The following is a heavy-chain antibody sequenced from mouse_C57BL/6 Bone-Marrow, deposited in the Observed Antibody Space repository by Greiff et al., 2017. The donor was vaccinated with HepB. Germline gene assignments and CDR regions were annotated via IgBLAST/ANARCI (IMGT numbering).Heavy chain of an antibody. CDR1: GYSFTGYY. CDR3: AREDYYGSS. D-gene: IGHD1-1*01. V-gene: IGHV1-42*01. J-gene: IGHJ3*01. Sequence: VHVKQSGPELVKPGASVKISCKASGYSFTGYYMNWVKQSPEKSLEWIGEINPSTGGTTYNQKFKAKATLTVDKSSSTAYMQLKSLTSEDSAVYYCAREDYYGSSWGQGTLVTVSA. CDR2: INPSTGGT.